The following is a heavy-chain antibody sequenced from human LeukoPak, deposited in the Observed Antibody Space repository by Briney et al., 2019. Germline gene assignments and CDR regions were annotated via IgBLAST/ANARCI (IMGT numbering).Heavy chain of an antibody. J-gene: IGHJ6*03. D-gene: IGHD3-16*02. CDR3: ARRVMITFGGVIPLGYYYYMDV. Sequence: SETLSLTCTVSGGSINSYYWSWIRQPPGKGLEWIGYIYYSGSTNYNPSLKSRVTISVDTSKNQFSLKLSSVTAADTAVYYCARRVMITFGGVIPLGYYYYMDVWGKGTTVTISS. V-gene: IGHV4-59*12. CDR1: GGSINSYY. CDR2: IYYSGST.